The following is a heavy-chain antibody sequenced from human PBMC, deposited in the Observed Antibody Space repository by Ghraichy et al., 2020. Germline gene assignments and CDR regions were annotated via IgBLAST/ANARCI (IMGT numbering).Heavy chain of an antibody. Sequence: SETLSLTCNVSGGSISSTSHYWGWIRQPPGKGLEWIATMYYTGRTYYNLSLKSRVNLDVDTSKNQSYIKLTSVTAADTAVYYCARIKIAPRSLDIWGQGTLVTVSS. D-gene: IGHD6-6*01. CDR1: GGSISSTSHY. CDR2: MYYTGRT. V-gene: IGHV4-39*01. CDR3: ARIKIAPRSLDI. J-gene: IGHJ4*02.